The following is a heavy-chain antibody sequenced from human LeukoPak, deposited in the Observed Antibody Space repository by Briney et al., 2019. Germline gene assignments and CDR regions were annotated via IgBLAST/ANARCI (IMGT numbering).Heavy chain of an antibody. Sequence: ASVKVSCKASGYTFTGYYMHWVRQAPGQGLEWMGWINPNSGGTNYAQKFQGRVTMTRDTSISTAYMELSRLRSDDTAVYYCARDFSYYYGSGSYFDYWGQGTLVTVSS. V-gene: IGHV1-2*02. D-gene: IGHD3-10*01. J-gene: IGHJ4*02. CDR3: ARDFSYYYGSGSYFDY. CDR2: INPNSGGT. CDR1: GYTFTGYY.